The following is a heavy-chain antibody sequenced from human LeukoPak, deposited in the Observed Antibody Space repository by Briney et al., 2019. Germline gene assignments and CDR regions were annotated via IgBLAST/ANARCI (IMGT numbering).Heavy chain of an antibody. CDR3: ARGFYFSMTELYYLDL. J-gene: IGHJ2*01. D-gene: IGHD2-8*01. V-gene: IGHV3-7*04. CDR2: IKQDETEK. Sequence: PGGSLRLSCAASGFTVSSNYMSWVRQAPGKGLEWVANIKQDETEKFYVDSVKGRFTISRDNAKNSLYLQMNSLRVEDSAVYYCARGFYFSMTELYYLDLWGRGTLVTVSS. CDR1: GFTVSSNY.